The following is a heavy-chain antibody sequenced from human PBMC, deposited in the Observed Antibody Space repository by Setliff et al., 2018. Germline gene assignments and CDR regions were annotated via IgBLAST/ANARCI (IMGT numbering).Heavy chain of an antibody. CDR2: ISSSSSYI. J-gene: IGHJ6*02. D-gene: IGHD6-13*01. V-gene: IGHV3-21*01. Sequence: PGGSLRLSCAASGFFFSGFEMTWVRQAPGRGLEWVSSISSSSSYIYYADSVKGRFTISRDNAKNSLYLQMNSLRAEDTAVYYCARDQVYGSSWYYYYYGMDVWGQGTTVTVSS. CDR3: ARDQVYGSSWYYYYYGMDV. CDR1: GFFFSGFE.